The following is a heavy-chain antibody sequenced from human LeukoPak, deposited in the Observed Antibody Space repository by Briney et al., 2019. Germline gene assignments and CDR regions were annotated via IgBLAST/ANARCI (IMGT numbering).Heavy chain of an antibody. D-gene: IGHD2-21*02. CDR2: ISHSGST. J-gene: IGHJ4*02. CDR3: ARGKSVTATDY. CDR1: GGSFSGYY. V-gene: IGHV4-34*01. Sequence: SETLSLTCAVYGGSFSGYYWSWIRQPPGKGLEWIGEISHSGSTNYNPSLKSRVTISVDTSKNQFSLKLSSVTAADTAVYYCARGKSVTATDYWGQGTLVTVSS.